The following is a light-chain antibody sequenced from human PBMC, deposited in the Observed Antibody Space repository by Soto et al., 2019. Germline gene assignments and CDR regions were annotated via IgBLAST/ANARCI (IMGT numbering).Light chain of an antibody. V-gene: IGLV2-14*01. CDR2: EVK. CDR3: ASYTSSSTLEV. Sequence: QLVLTQPASVSGSPGQSITMSCTGTSSDVGGYKYVSWYQQHPGKAPKLIIYEVKNRPSGVSNRFSGSKSGNTASLTISGLQAEDEADYYCASYTSSSTLEVFGGGTKLTVL. CDR1: SSDVGGYKY. J-gene: IGLJ3*02.